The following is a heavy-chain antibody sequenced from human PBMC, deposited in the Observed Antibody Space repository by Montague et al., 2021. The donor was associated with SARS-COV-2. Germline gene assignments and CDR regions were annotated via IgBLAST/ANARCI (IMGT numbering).Heavy chain of an antibody. CDR2: VDYSGNT. V-gene: IGHV4-39*01. Sequence: SETLSLTCTVTGGSISGSSDYWGWIRQSPGKGPEWIACVDYSGNTYYSPSLKSRLTISVDTSKNQFSLRLNSVTAADTALYYCAGREYCYGWGDWGQGTLVTVSS. CDR1: GGSISGSSDY. D-gene: IGHD2/OR15-2a*01. J-gene: IGHJ4*02. CDR3: AGREYCYGWGD.